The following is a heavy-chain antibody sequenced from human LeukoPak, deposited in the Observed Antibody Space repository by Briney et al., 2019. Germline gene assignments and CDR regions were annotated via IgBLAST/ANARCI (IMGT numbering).Heavy chain of an antibody. D-gene: IGHD6-13*01. CDR1: GGTFSSYA. Sequence: SVKLSCKASGGTFSSYAISWVRQAPGQGLEWMGGIIPIFGTANYAQKFQGRVTITADESTSTAYMELSSLRSEDTAVYYCARTARDSRIAAAFDIWGQGTMVTVSS. CDR2: IIPIFGTA. J-gene: IGHJ3*02. V-gene: IGHV1-69*13. CDR3: ARTARDSRIAAAFDI.